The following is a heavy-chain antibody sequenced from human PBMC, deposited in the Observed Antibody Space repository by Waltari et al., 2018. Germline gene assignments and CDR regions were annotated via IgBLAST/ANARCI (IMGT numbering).Heavy chain of an antibody. V-gene: IGHV1-69*18. CDR2: TIPTFGTA. J-gene: IGHJ6*02. CDR3: AREDTAMVTYYYGMDV. CDR1: GGTFSSYA. Sequence: QVQLVQSGAEVKKPGSSVKVSCKASGGTFSSYAIGWVRRAPGQGLEWMGRTIPTFGTANYAQKFQGIVTITADETTSTDYMVLSSLRSEDTAVYYWAREDTAMVTYYYGMDVWGQGTTVTVSS. D-gene: IGHD5-18*01.